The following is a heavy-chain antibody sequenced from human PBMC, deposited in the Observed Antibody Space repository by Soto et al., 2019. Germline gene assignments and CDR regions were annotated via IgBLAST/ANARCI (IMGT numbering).Heavy chain of an antibody. J-gene: IGHJ6*02. CDR1: GFSFSKYG. Sequence: QVALVESGGGVVRPGRSLRLSCGASGFSFSKYGMHWVRQAQGEGLEWLSLISCDGSEKWYAESVKGRFTISRDNSKNTLYLQMNSLRGDDTAVYFCAKGYEVSPPVASAWYSNYFYGVDVWGRGTTVTVSS. CDR2: ISCDGSEK. V-gene: IGHV3-30*18. D-gene: IGHD6-19*01. CDR3: AKGYEVSPPVASAWYSNYFYGVDV.